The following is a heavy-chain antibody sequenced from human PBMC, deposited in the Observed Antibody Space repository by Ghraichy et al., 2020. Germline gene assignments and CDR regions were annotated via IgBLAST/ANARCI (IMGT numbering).Heavy chain of an antibody. V-gene: IGHV3-11*06. CDR2: ISSSSSYT. CDR1: GFTFSDYY. Sequence: GGSLRLSCAASGFTFSDYYMSWIRQAPGKGLEWVSYISSSSSYTNYADSVKGRFTISRDNAKNSLYLQMNSLRAEDTAVYYCARLAAREYYYDSSGYYFQHWGQGTLVTVSS. D-gene: IGHD3-22*01. J-gene: IGHJ1*01. CDR3: ARLAAREYYYDSSGYYFQH.